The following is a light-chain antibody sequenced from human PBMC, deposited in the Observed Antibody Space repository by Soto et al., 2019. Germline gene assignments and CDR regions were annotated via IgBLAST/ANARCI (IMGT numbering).Light chain of an antibody. CDR3: QQYGSSVWT. J-gene: IGKJ1*01. V-gene: IGKV3-20*01. CDR2: AAS. CDR1: QIXXNTX. Sequence: ETVLTQSPGTLSLSPGDRATLSCRASQIXXNTXLAWYQQKPGQAPRLLIYAASSXATGIPDRFSGSGPGTDFTLTISRLEPEDFAVYYCQQYGSSVWTFGQGTKVDIK.